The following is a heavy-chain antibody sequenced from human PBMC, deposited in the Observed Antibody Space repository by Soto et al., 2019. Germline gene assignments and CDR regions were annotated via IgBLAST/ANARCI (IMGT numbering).Heavy chain of an antibody. Sequence: QLQLQESGSGLVKPSQTLSLTCAVSGGSISSGGYSWSWMRQPPGKGLEWTGYIYHSGSTYYNPSLKSRVTISVDRSKNQFSLKLSSVTAADTAVYYCARVNYDYVWGSYRPYGMDVWGQGTTVTVSS. CDR2: IYHSGST. CDR3: ARVNYDYVWGSYRPYGMDV. D-gene: IGHD3-16*02. V-gene: IGHV4-30-2*01. CDR1: GGSISSGGYS. J-gene: IGHJ6*02.